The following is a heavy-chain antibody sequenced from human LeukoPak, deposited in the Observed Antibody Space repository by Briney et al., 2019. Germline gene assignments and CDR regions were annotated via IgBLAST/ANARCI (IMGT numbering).Heavy chain of an antibody. D-gene: IGHD6-6*01. CDR3: ARVDSSSAFDP. Sequence: SETLSLTCTVSGGSINTYYWSWIRQPPGKGLEWIGYIYYSGSTNYNPSLKSRVTISVDTSKNQFSLKLSSVTAADTAVYYCARVDSSSAFDPWGQGTLVTVSS. J-gene: IGHJ5*02. V-gene: IGHV4-59*01. CDR1: GGSINTYY. CDR2: IYYSGST.